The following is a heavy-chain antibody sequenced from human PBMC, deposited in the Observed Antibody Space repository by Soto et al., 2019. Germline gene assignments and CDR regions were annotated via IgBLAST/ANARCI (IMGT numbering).Heavy chain of an antibody. CDR3: AKDKNYAYAVGVFDI. Sequence: EVQLLESGGGLVQPGGSLRLSCAASGFTFSTYAMSWVRQAPGKGLEWVSGISGSGGSTYYADSVKGRFTMSRDNAKNPLYLQMHSLRAEDTAVYYCAKDKNYAYAVGVFDIWGQGTMVTVSS. CDR2: ISGSGGST. J-gene: IGHJ3*02. CDR1: GFTFSTYA. V-gene: IGHV3-23*01. D-gene: IGHD2-15*01.